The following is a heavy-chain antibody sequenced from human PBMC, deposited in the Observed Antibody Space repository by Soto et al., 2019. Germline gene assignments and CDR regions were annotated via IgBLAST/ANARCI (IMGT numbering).Heavy chain of an antibody. J-gene: IGHJ6*02. CDR2: IYYSGST. D-gene: IGHD2-15*01. CDR1: GGSISSGGYY. CDR3: ARDNRGGRYYYYGMDV. Sequence: SETLSLTCTVSGGSISSGGYYWSWIRQHPGKGLEWIGYIYYSGSTYYNPSLKSRVTISVDTSKNQFSLKLSSVTAADTAVYYCARDNRGGRYYYYGMDVWGQGTTVTVSS. V-gene: IGHV4-31*03.